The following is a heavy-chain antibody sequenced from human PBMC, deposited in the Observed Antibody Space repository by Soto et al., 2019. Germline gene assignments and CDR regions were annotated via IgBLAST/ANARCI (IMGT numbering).Heavy chain of an antibody. Sequence: PGGSLRLSCATSGFTFSSYSMNWVRQAPGKGLEWVSSISSSSSYIYYADSVKGRFTISRDNAKNSLYLQMNSLRAEDTAVYYCARGWADIVVVVAATDAFDIWGQGTMVTVSS. D-gene: IGHD2-15*01. V-gene: IGHV3-21*01. CDR3: ARGWADIVVVVAATDAFDI. CDR2: ISSSSSYI. J-gene: IGHJ3*02. CDR1: GFTFSSYS.